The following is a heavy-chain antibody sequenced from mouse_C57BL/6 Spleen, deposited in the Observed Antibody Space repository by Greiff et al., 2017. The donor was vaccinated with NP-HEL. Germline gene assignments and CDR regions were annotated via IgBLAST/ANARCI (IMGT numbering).Heavy chain of an antibody. CDR1: GYTFTSYW. CDR2: IYPGSGST. D-gene: IGHD3-3*01. CDR3: ARKGGTPAWFAY. J-gene: IGHJ3*01. V-gene: IGHV1-55*01. Sequence: QVQLQQPGAELVKPGASVKMSCKASGYTFTSYWITWVKQRPGQGLEWIGDIYPGSGSTNYNEKFKSKATLTVDTSSSTAYMQLSSLTSEDSAVYYCARKGGTPAWFAYWGQGTLVTVSA.